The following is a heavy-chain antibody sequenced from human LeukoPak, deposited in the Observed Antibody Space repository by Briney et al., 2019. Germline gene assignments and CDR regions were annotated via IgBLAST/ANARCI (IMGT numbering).Heavy chain of an antibody. J-gene: IGHJ4*02. Sequence: SETLSLTCTVSGGSISSYYWSWIRQPPGKGLEWIGYIYYSGSTNYNPSLKSRVTISVDTSKNQFSLKLSCVTAADTAVYYCARVVYYGSGSSISYYFDYWGQGTLVTVSS. CDR3: ARVVYYGSGSSISYYFDY. CDR1: GGSISSYY. CDR2: IYYSGST. D-gene: IGHD3-10*01. V-gene: IGHV4-59*01.